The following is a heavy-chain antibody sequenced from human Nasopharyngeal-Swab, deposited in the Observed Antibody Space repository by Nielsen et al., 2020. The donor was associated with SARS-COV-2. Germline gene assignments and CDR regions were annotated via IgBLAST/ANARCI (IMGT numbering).Heavy chain of an antibody. V-gene: IGHV3-74*01. D-gene: IGHD6-13*01. J-gene: IGHJ5*02. CDR1: GFTFRTYW. CDR3: ARVRAAAGNGWFDP. CDR2: INGDGSST. Sequence: GESLKISCAASGFTFRTYWMHWVRQGPGKGLAWVSRINGDGSSTSYADSVKGRFTISRDNAKNTLYLQMNSLRAEDTAVYYCARVRAAAGNGWFDPWGQGTLITASS.